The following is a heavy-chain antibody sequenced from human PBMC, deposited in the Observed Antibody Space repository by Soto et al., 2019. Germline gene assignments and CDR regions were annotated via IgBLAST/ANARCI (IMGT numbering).Heavy chain of an antibody. V-gene: IGHV4-39*01. J-gene: IGHJ5*02. Sequence: SETLSVTCTVSGGSINTNNYYWGWVRQPPGKGLEWIGSVFYTGTTYYSPSLKSRVTISLAPSRTQFSLKLESVTAADTAVYFCARLVVVSPAANAWGQGTLVTVSS. CDR2: VFYTGTT. CDR1: GGSINTNNYY. CDR3: ARLVVVSPAANA. D-gene: IGHD2-15*01.